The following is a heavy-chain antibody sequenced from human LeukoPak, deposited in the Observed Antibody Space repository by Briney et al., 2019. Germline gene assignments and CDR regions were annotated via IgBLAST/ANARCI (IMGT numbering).Heavy chain of an antibody. CDR2: IYSGGST. J-gene: IGHJ4*02. CDR3: ARDLGRGVNPNCYFDY. D-gene: IGHD4-23*01. V-gene: IGHV3-53*05. CDR1: GFTVSSNY. Sequence: GGSLRLSCAASGFTVSSNYMSWVRQAPGKGLEWVSVIYSGGSTYYADSVKGRFTISRGNSKNTLYLQMNSLRAEDTAVYYCARDLGRGVNPNCYFDYWGQGTLVTVSS.